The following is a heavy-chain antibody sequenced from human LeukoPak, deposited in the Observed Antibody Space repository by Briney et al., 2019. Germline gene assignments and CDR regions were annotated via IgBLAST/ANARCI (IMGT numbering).Heavy chain of an antibody. CDR1: GGSISFYY. V-gene: IGHV4-59*01. CDR3: AREDCSNGYRAFDY. Sequence: SETLSLTCTVSGGSISFYYWSWIRQPPGKGLEWIGYIHYTGTANYNPSLQSRVITSVDTSKNQFSLKLNSVTAADTAVYYCAREDCSNGYRAFDYWGQGISVTVSS. CDR2: IHYTGTA. D-gene: IGHD6-19*01. J-gene: IGHJ4*02.